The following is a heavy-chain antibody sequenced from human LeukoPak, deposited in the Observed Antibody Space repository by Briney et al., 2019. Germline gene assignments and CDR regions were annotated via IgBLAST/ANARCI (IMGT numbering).Heavy chain of an antibody. CDR3: ARYVQEYYYYYMDV. Sequence: SETLSLTCTVSGGSISSYYWSWIRQPPGKGLEWIGYIYTSGCTNYNPSLKSRVTISVDTSKNQFSLKLSSVTAADTAVYYCARYVQEYYYYYMDVWGKGTTVTVSS. CDR1: GGSISSYY. V-gene: IGHV4-4*09. D-gene: IGHD3-16*01. CDR2: IYTSGCT. J-gene: IGHJ6*03.